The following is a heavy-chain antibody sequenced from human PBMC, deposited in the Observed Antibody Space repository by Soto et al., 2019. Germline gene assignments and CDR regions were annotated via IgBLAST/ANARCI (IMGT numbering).Heavy chain of an antibody. CDR1: GFTFSDYY. D-gene: IGHD3-10*01. CDR3: ARDPNYYYAQGVDY. Sequence: GGSLRLSCAASGFTFSDYYMSWIRQAPGKGLEWVSYISSSGSTIYYADSVKGRFSISRDNAKNSLYLQMNSLRAEDTAVYYCARDPNYYYAQGVDYWGQGTLVTVSS. V-gene: IGHV3-11*01. J-gene: IGHJ4*02. CDR2: ISSSGSTI.